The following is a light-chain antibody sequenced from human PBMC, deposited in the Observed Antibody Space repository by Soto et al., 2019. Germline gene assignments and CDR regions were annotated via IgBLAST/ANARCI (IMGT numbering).Light chain of an antibody. CDR2: LNSDGSH. V-gene: IGLV4-69*01. Sequence: QLVLTQSPSASASLGASVKLTCTLSSGHSSYAIAWHQQQPEKGPRYLMKLNSDGSHSKGDGIPDRFSGSSSGAERYLTISSLQSEHEADYYCQTWGTGIQVFGGGTKVTVL. CDR1: SGHSSYA. CDR3: QTWGTGIQV. J-gene: IGLJ2*01.